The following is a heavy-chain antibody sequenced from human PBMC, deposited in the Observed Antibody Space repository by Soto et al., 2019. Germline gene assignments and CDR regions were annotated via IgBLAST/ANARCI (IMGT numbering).Heavy chain of an antibody. CDR2: IWYDGSNK. CDR3: ARTGEYCSGGSCFLYFDY. CDR1: GFTFSSYG. Sequence: GGSLRLSCAASGFTFSSYGMHWVRQAPGKGLEWVAVIWYDGSNKYYADSVKGRFTISRDNSKNTLYLQMNSLRAEDTAVYYCARTGEYCSGGSCFLYFDYWGQGTLVTVSS. J-gene: IGHJ4*02. V-gene: IGHV3-33*01. D-gene: IGHD2-15*01.